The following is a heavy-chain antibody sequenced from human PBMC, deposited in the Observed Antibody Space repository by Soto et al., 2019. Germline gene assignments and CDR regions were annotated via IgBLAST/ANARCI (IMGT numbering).Heavy chain of an antibody. V-gene: IGHV3-73*01. J-gene: IGHJ5*02. D-gene: IGHD2-21*01. CDR3: TRAIPGGPKNWFDP. CDR2: IRSKANSYAT. Sequence: HPGGSLRLSCVASGFTSSGSAMHWVRQASGKGLEWVGRIRSKANSYATAYAASVKGRFTISRDDSKNTAYLQMNSLKTEDTAVYYCTRAIPGGPKNWFDPWGQGTLVTVSS. CDR1: GFTSSGSA.